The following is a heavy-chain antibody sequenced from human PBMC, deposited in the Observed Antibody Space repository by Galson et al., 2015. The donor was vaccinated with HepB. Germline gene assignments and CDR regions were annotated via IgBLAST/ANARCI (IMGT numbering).Heavy chain of an antibody. V-gene: IGHV3-33*01. Sequence: SLRLSCAASGFTFSNYGMHWVRQAPGKGLEWLAVIWYDGSNKYYADSVKGRFTISRDNSKSTLYLKMNSLRAVDTAVYYCAREGRLGITYFDYWGQGTLVTVSS. CDR1: GFTFSNYG. CDR3: AREGRLGITYFDY. D-gene: IGHD1-26*01. J-gene: IGHJ4*02. CDR2: IWYDGSNK.